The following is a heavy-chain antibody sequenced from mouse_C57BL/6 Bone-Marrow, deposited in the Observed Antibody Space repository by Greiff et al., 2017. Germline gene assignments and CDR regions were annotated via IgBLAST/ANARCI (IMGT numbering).Heavy chain of an antibody. CDR3: AAGIKGY. D-gene: IGHD2-4*01. Sequence: VKLVESGAELARPGASVKMSCKASGYTFTSYTMHWVKQRPGQGLEWIGYINPSSGYTKYNQKFKDKATLTADKSSSTAYMQLSSLTSEDSAVYYCAAGIKGYWGQGTTLTVSS. J-gene: IGHJ2*01. V-gene: IGHV1-4*01. CDR2: INPSSGYT. CDR1: GYTFTSYT.